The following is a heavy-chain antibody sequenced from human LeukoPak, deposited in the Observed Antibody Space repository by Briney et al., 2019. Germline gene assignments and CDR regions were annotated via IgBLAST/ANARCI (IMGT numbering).Heavy chain of an antibody. Sequence: SETLSLTCTLSGGTVTSSTYFWGWIRQPPGKGLEWIGSISYSGATYYNPSLKSRVSMSVHTSKNQFSLKLSSVTAADTAVYYCARDGFYYHYYMDVRGEGTTVTVSS. V-gene: IGHV4-39*07. D-gene: IGHD1-14*01. CDR3: ARDGFYYHYYMDV. CDR2: ISYSGAT. J-gene: IGHJ6*03. CDR1: GGTVTSSTYF.